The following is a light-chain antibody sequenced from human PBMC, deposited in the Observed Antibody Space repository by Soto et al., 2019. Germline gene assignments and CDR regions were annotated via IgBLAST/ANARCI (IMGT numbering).Light chain of an antibody. J-gene: IGKJ1*01. CDR3: QQYSSFTS. V-gene: IGKV1-5*03. CDR1: QNIATW. Sequence: DIQMTQTPSTLSASVGDRVTITCRASQNIATWLAWYQQKPGKAPKLLIYKASNLQCGVPSRFSGSGSGTEFTLSISSLQPDDFSAYYCQQYSSFTSFGQGTKVDI. CDR2: KAS.